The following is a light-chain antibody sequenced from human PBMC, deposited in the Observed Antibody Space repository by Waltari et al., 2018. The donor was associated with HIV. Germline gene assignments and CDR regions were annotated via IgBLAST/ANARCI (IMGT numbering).Light chain of an antibody. Sequence: QSVLTQPPSVSAAPGQKVSISCSGSDSNIGNNYVSWDQQLPGTAPTLLIYGSHKRPSGIPDRSSGSKSGTSATLGIAGLQTGDEAYYYCATWDASLTVVFGGGTKLTVL. V-gene: IGLV1-51*01. J-gene: IGLJ2*01. CDR2: GSH. CDR1: DSNIGNNY. CDR3: ATWDASLTVV.